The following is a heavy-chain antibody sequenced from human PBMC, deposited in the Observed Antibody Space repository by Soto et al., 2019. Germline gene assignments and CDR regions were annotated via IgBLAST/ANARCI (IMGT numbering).Heavy chain of an antibody. CDR3: ARDDYGGNSDDDAFDI. Sequence: QVQLVQSGAEVKKPGSSVKVSCKASGGTFSSYAISWVRQAPGQGLEWMGGIIPIFGTANYAQKFQGRVTITADESTSTAYMELSSLRSKDTAVYYCARDDYGGNSDDDAFDIWGQGTMVTVSS. CDR1: GGTFSSYA. J-gene: IGHJ3*02. CDR2: IIPIFGTA. V-gene: IGHV1-69*01. D-gene: IGHD4-17*01.